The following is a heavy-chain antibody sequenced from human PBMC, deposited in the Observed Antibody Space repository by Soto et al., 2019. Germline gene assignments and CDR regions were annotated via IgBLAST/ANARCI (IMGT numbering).Heavy chain of an antibody. CDR2: ISYSADKT. V-gene: IGHV3-23*01. Sequence: EVQLLESEGGLVQPGGSLRLSCAASGFTFNTYVMNWVRQAPGKGLEWVSTISYSADKTHYADSVKGRFTISRDNSRDTLLLQMNSLRADDAAVYYCARRARTATTNWGAFDVWGQGTMVTVSS. CDR3: ARRARTATTNWGAFDV. CDR1: GFTFNTYV. D-gene: IGHD1-7*01. J-gene: IGHJ3*01.